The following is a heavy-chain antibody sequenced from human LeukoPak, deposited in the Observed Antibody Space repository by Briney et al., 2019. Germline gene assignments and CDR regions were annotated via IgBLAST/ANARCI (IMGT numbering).Heavy chain of an antibody. CDR2: ISSSSSYI. CDR1: GFTFSSYA. D-gene: IGHD6-19*01. V-gene: IGHV3-21*01. J-gene: IGHJ4*02. Sequence: GGSLRLSCAASGFTFSSYAMSWVRQAPGKGLEWVSSISSSSSYIHYADSVKGRFTISKDNAKNSLFLQMNSLRAEDTAVYYCARDLPTGYSSGWHSVWGQGTLVTVSS. CDR3: ARDLPTGYSSGWHSV.